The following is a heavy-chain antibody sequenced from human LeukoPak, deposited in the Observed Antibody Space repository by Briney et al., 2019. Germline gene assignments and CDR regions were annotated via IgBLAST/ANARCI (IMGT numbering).Heavy chain of an antibody. J-gene: IGHJ4*02. CDR1: GGSASSGSYY. D-gene: IGHD3-9*01. CDR2: IYYRGST. V-gene: IGHV4-61*01. Sequence: PSETLSLTCTVSGGSASSGSYYCSWIRQPPGKGLEWIGYIYYRGSTNYNPSLKSRVTISVDTSKNQYSLKLSSVTAADTAVYYCARRYYDILTGSFDYWGQGTLVTVSS. CDR3: ARRYYDILTGSFDY.